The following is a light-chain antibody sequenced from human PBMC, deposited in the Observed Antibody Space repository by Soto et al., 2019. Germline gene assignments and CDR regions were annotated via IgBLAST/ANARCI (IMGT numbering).Light chain of an antibody. CDR1: SSNIGAGYD. J-gene: IGLJ1*01. CDR3: QSYDRSLSGSRV. Sequence: QSVLTHPPSVSGAPRQRVTISCTGSSSNIGAGYDVHWYQQLPGTAPKLLIYDNSNRPSGVPDRFSGSKSGTSASLAITGLQAEDEADYYCQSYDRSLSGSRVFGTGTKVTVL. CDR2: DNS. V-gene: IGLV1-40*01.